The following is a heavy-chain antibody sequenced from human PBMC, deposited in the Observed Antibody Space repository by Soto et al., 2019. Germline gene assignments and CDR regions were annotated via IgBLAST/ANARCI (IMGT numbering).Heavy chain of an antibody. V-gene: IGHV3-74*01. CDR1: AFTFKYHW. CDR2: INGDGSFT. Sequence: GSLRLCCAATAFTFKYHWMHWVRQVPGKGPVWVSRINGDGSFTSYADAVKGRFTISRDNAKNTLYLQVDSLRAEDTAVYYCARAMDIAMTSKDNWFGPWGQGTLVTVSS. D-gene: IGHD2-2*03. CDR3: ARAMDIAMTSKDNWFGP. J-gene: IGHJ5*02.